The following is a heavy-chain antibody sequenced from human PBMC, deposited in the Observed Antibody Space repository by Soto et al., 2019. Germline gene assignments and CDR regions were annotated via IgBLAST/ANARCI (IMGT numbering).Heavy chain of an antibody. D-gene: IGHD4-17*01. Sequence: EVQLVESGGGFTQAGGSLRLSCAASGFKFRDYSFNWVRQGPGRGLEWIAFIITVPDITYYADSVKGRFAISRDNAENSVFLQMNSLRDEDTAVYYCAKDRWVTTRSFDFWGQGTLVAVS. V-gene: IGHV3-48*02. CDR1: GFKFRDYS. CDR2: IITVPDIT. J-gene: IGHJ4*02. CDR3: AKDRWVTTRSFDF.